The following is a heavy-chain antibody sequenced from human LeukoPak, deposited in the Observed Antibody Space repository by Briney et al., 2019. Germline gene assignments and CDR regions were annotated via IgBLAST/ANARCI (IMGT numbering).Heavy chain of an antibody. D-gene: IGHD3-3*01. J-gene: IGHJ5*02. CDR3: ARGRFLEWSDPSWFDP. Sequence: PSETLSLTCTVSSGSITTGGYYWSWIRQHPGKGLEWIGNIYYSGSTYYNPSLKSRPIISIDTSKNQFSLKLTPVTAADTAVYYCARGRFLEWSDPSWFDPWGRGTLVTVSS. V-gene: IGHV4-31*03. CDR1: SGSITTGGYY. CDR2: IYYSGST.